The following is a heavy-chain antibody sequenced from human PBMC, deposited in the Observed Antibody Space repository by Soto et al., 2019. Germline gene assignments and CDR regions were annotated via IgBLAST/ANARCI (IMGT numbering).Heavy chain of an antibody. Sequence: ASETLSLTCTVSGGSISSGGYYWSWIRQHPGKGLEWIGYIYYSGSTYYNPSLKSRVTISVDTSKNQFSLKLSSVTAADTAVYYCARGSWIQLWLPFDYWGQGTLVTVSS. J-gene: IGHJ4*02. V-gene: IGHV4-31*03. D-gene: IGHD5-18*01. CDR1: GGSISSGGYY. CDR2: IYYSGST. CDR3: ARGSWIQLWLPFDY.